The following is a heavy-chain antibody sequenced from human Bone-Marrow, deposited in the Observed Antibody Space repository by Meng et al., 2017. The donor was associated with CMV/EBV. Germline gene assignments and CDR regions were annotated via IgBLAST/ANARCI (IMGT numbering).Heavy chain of an antibody. Sequence: TFKSYGSSGVRQATGQGLEGMGWIRAYNGNTNYAQKLQGRVTMTTDTSTSTAYMELRSLRSDDTAVYYCARDLLGYCSSTSCHLGDYWGQGTLVTVSS. CDR3: ARDLLGYCSSTSCHLGDY. CDR1: TFKSYG. D-gene: IGHD2-2*01. CDR2: IRAYNGNT. J-gene: IGHJ4*02. V-gene: IGHV1-18*01.